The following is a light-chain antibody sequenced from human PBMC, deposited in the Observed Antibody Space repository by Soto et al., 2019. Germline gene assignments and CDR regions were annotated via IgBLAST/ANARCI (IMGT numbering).Light chain of an antibody. CDR3: QQYGTSSYT. CDR1: QTVSSSY. Sequence: EIVLTQSPGTRSLSPGERATLSCRASQTVSSSYLAWYQQRPGQAPRLLIYGASSRATGIPDRFSGSGSGTDFTLTISRLEPEDFAVYYCQQYGTSSYTFGQGTKLEI. CDR2: GAS. V-gene: IGKV3-20*01. J-gene: IGKJ2*01.